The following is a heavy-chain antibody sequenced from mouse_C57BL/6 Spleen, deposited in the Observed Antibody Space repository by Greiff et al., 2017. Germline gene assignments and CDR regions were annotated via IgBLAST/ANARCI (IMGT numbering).Heavy chain of an antibody. CDR3: ARRIITTVVDAMDY. V-gene: IGHV1-64*01. CDR1: GYTFTSYW. Sequence: VQLQQPGAELVKPGASVKLSCKASGYTFTSYWMHWVKQRPGQGLEWIGMIHPNSGSTNYNEKFKSKATLTVDKSSSTAYMQLSSLTSEDSAVYYCARRIITTVVDAMDYWGQGTSVTVSS. CDR2: IHPNSGST. J-gene: IGHJ4*01. D-gene: IGHD1-1*01.